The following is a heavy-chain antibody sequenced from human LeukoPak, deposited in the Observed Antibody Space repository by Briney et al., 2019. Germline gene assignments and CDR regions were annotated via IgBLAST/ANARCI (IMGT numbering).Heavy chain of an antibody. J-gene: IGHJ6*02. V-gene: IGHV1-69*13. CDR1: GGTFSIYA. D-gene: IGHD2-2*01. CDR3: ARSFIVVVPAAMVDYYGMDV. Sequence: GASVRVSCKASGGTFSIYAISWVRQAPGQGLEWMGGIIPIFGTANYAQKFQGRVTITADESTSTAYMELSSLRSEDTAVYYCARSFIVVVPAAMVDYYGMDVWGQGTTVTVSS. CDR2: IIPIFGTA.